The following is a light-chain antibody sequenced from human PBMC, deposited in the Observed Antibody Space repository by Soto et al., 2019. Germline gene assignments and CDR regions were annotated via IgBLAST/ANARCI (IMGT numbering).Light chain of an antibody. CDR2: DAS. CDR3: QQYHYWPPIT. CDR1: QSVSSH. J-gene: IGKJ5*01. V-gene: IGKV3-11*01. Sequence: EIVLTQSPATLSLSPGASATLSCRASQSVSSHLAWYQQKPGQAPRLLIYDASHRATGIPASFSGVGSGTDFTLTISSLEPDDFASYYGQQYHYWPPITFGQGTRLDIK.